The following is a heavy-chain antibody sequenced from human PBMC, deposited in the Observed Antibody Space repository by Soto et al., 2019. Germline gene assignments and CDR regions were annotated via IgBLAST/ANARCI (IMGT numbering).Heavy chain of an antibody. V-gene: IGHV3-7*01. CDR2: IKQDGSEK. Sequence: GSVRLSWAASGFTFSSYWMSWVRQAPGKGLEWVANIKQDGSEKYYVDSVKGRFTISRDNAKNSLYLQMNSLRAEDTAVYYCARTYGLTTHFDYWGQGTLVTVSS. CDR3: ARTYGLTTHFDY. D-gene: IGHD1-1*01. J-gene: IGHJ4*02. CDR1: GFTFSSYW.